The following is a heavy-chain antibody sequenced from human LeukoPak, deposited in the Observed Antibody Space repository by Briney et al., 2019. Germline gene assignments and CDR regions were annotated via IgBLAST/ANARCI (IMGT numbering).Heavy chain of an antibody. Sequence: GASVRVSCKASGGTFSSYAISWVRQAPGQGLEWMGWISAYNGNTKYAQKVQGRVTMTTDTSTSTAYMELRSLRSDDTAVYYCARETRGLGIPYNFDYWGQGTLVTVSS. CDR2: ISAYNGNT. CDR3: ARETRGLGIPYNFDY. CDR1: GGTFSSYA. J-gene: IGHJ4*02. V-gene: IGHV1-18*01. D-gene: IGHD1-20*01.